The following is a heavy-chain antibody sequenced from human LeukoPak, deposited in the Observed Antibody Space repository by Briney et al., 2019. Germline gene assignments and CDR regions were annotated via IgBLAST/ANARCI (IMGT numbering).Heavy chain of an antibody. V-gene: IGHV4-38-2*02. J-gene: IGHJ5*02. CDR1: GYSISSSYY. Sequence: SETLSLTCTVSGYSISSSYYWGWIRQPPGKGLEWIGSIWYSGSPYYNPSLKSRVTISADMSKNQFSLKLTSVTAADTAVYYCARDGYTWFDPWGQGTLVTVSS. CDR2: IWYSGSP. CDR3: ARDGYTWFDP.